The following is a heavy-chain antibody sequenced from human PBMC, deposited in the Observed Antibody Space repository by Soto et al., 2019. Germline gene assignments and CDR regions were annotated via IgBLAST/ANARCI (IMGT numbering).Heavy chain of an antibody. CDR1: GFTFSSYA. J-gene: IGHJ6*03. D-gene: IGHD3-10*01. CDR2: ISGSGGST. V-gene: IGHV3-23*01. CDR3: AIHGYPLRGSDYYYYMDV. Sequence: GGSLRLSCAASGFTFSSYAMSWVRQAPGKGLEWVSAISGSGGSTYYADSVKGRFTISRDNSKNTLYLQMNSLRAEDTAVYYCAIHGYPLRGSDYYYYMDVWGKGTTVTVSS.